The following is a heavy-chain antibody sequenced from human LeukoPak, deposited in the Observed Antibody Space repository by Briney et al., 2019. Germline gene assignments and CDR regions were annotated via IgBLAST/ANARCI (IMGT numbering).Heavy chain of an antibody. Sequence: GGSLRLSCAASGFTFSTYDMHRVRQVTGKGLEWVSYIGRAGDTYYAVSVKGRFTISRDNSKNTLYLQMNSLRAEDTAVYYCAKSRWRYSSSSYFDYWGQGTLVTVSS. CDR1: GFTFSTYD. V-gene: IGHV3-13*01. CDR3: AKSRWRYSSSSYFDY. CDR2: IGRAGDT. J-gene: IGHJ4*02. D-gene: IGHD6-13*01.